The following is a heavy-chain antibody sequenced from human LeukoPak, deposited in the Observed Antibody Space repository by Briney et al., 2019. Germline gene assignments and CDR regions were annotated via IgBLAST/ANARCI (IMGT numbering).Heavy chain of an antibody. CDR3: ARTPRPGYSSGWYRGTGGNYYMDV. J-gene: IGHJ6*03. CDR1: GGSISSYY. D-gene: IGHD6-19*01. Sequence: SETLSLTCTVSGGSISSYYWSWIRQPPGKGLEWIGYIYYSGSTNYNPSLKSRVTISVDTFKNQFSLKLSSVTAADTAVYYCARTPRPGYSSGWYRGTGGNYYMDVWGKGTTVTVSS. V-gene: IGHV4-59*08. CDR2: IYYSGST.